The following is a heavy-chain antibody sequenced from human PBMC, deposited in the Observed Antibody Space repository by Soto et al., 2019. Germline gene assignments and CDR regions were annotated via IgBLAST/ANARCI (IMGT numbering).Heavy chain of an antibody. J-gene: IGHJ6*03. CDR1: GFSFSSFA. Sequence: EVLLLESGGGLVQPGGSLRLSCEASGFSFSSFAMNWVRQAPGKGLEWVSAIGDSGASTYYADSVKGRFTISRDNSRNPLYLPLTSRRAGNTIIYECAGGAELDVWGNGNTVSVPS. CDR3: AGGAELDV. V-gene: IGHV3-23*01. CDR2: IGDSGAST.